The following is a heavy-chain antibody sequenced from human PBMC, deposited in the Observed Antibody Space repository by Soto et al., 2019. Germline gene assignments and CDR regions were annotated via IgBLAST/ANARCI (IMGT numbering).Heavy chain of an antibody. V-gene: IGHV4-59*08. J-gene: IGHJ6*03. Sequence: SETLSLTCTVSGGSITSYYWSWIRQSPGKGLEWIGYIYYSGSPSYNQSLKSRVTISTGTSKNQFSLKVNSVTAADTAVYFCARILSAPPHSPYYYMDLWGKGASVTFSS. CDR2: IYYSGSP. CDR3: ARILSAPPHSPYYYMDL. CDR1: GGSITSYY. D-gene: IGHD2-15*01.